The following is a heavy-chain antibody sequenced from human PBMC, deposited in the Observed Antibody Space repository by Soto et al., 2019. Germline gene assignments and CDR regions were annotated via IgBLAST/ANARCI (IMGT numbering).Heavy chain of an antibody. J-gene: IGHJ3*02. D-gene: IGHD7-27*01. Sequence: GGSLRPSCAPSGFTFTSYAMSWVRQAPGKGLEWVSAISGSGGSTYYADSVKGRFTISRDNSKNTLYLQMNSLRAEDTAVYYCAKDPWGSDAFDIWGQGTMVTVSS. CDR1: GFTFTSYA. V-gene: IGHV3-23*01. CDR2: ISGSGGST. CDR3: AKDPWGSDAFDI.